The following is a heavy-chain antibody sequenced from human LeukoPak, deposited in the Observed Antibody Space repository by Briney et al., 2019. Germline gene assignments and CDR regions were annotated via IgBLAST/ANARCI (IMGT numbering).Heavy chain of an antibody. V-gene: IGHV3-33*01. CDR2: IWYDGSNK. J-gene: IGHJ4*02. CDR3: AGAEGWLQPLDY. D-gene: IGHD5-24*01. CDR1: GFTFSSYG. Sequence: PGRSLRLSCAASGFTFSSYGMPWVRQAPGKGLEWVAVIWYDGSNKYYADSVKGRFTISRDNSKNTLYLQMNSLRAEDTAVYYCAGAEGWLQPLDYWGQGTLVTVSS.